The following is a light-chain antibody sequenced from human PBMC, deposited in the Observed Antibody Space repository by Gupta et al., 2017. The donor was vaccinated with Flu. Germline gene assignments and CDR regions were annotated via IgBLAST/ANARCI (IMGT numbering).Light chain of an antibody. V-gene: IGLV2-14*03. CDR3: SSYSTSSTLYV. Sequence: ITISCTGTSSDIGGYNYVSWYQHLPGKAPKLMIYDVSNRPSGVSNRFSGSKSANTASLTISGLQAEDEADYYCSSYSTSSTLYVFGTGTKVTVL. J-gene: IGLJ1*01. CDR2: DVS. CDR1: SSDIGGYNY.